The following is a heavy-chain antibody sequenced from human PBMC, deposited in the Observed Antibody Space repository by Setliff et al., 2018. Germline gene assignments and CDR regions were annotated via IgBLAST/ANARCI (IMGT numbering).Heavy chain of an antibody. D-gene: IGHD3-10*01. CDR1: GGSISGSHYS. CDR2: TYYNGTA. J-gene: IGHJ1*01. CDR3: ARVDFTMIQGVLGL. V-gene: IGHV4-39*07. Sequence: PSETLSLTCSVSGGSISGSHYSWVWMRQPPGKRLEWIGSTYYNGTAYYNPSLQSRVAISVDTSKNQFSMKLTSVTAADTAVYYCARVDFTMIQGVLGLWGQGTLVTVSS.